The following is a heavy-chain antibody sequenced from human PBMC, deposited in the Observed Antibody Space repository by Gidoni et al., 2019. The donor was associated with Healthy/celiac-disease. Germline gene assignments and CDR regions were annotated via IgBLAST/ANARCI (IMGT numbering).Heavy chain of an antibody. D-gene: IGHD6-19*01. V-gene: IGHV1-46*02. CDR3: AREVAVAEHYYYGMDV. CDR2: INPSGGST. J-gene: IGHJ6*02. CDR1: GYSFNSYY. Sequence: QVQLVQSGAEVKKPGASVKVSCKASGYSFNSYYMHWVRQAPGQGLEWMGIINPSGGSTSYAQKFQGRVTMTRDTSTSTVYMELSSLRSEDTAVYYCAREVAVAEHYYYGMDVWGQGTTVTVSS.